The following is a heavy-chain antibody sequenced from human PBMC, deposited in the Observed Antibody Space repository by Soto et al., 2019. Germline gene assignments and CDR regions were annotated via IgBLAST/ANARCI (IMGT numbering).Heavy chain of an antibody. V-gene: IGHV3-9*01. CDR2: ISWSGGSI. CDR1: GFTFDDYA. J-gene: IGHJ4*02. CDR3: ASSREKSTPHDY. Sequence: GGSLRLSCAASGFTFDDYAMHWVRQAPGKGLEWVSGISWSGGSIDYADSVKGRFTISRDNSKNTLYLQMNSLRAEDTAVYYCASSREKSTPHDYWGQGTLVTVSS.